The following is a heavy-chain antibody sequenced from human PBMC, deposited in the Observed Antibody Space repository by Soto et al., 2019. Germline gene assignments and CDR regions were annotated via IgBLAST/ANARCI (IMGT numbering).Heavy chain of an antibody. CDR1: GFTFSSYG. D-gene: IGHD1-26*01. V-gene: IGHV3-33*01. CDR2: IWYDGSNK. J-gene: IGHJ4*02. Sequence: GGSLRLSCAASGFTFSSYGMHWVRQAPGKGLEWVAVIWYDGSNKYYADSVKGRFTISRDNSKNTLYLQMNSLRAEDTAVYYCARDYSGSYLYYFDYWGQGTLVTVSS. CDR3: ARDYSGSYLYYFDY.